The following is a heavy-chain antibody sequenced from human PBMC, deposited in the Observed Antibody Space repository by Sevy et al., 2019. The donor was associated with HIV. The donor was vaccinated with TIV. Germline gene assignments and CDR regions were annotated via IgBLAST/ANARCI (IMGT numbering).Heavy chain of an antibody. D-gene: IGHD2-2*01. Sequence: GGSLRLSCAASGFTFSSYAMSWVRQAPGKGLEWVSAISGSGGSTYYADSVKGRFTTSRDNSKNTLYLQMNSLTDEDTAVYYCANIVVVPAANDAFDIWGQGTVVTVSS. J-gene: IGHJ3*02. CDR3: ANIVVVPAANDAFDI. V-gene: IGHV3-23*01. CDR1: GFTFSSYA. CDR2: ISGSGGST.